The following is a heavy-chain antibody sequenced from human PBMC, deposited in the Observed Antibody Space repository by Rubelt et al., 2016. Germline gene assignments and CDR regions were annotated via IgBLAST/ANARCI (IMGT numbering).Heavy chain of an antibody. D-gene: IGHD3-16*01. Sequence: QVQLVQSGAEGKKPGASVKVSCKASGYTFTSYAMHWVRQAPGQRLEWMGWINAGNGNTKYSQKFQGRVTITRDTSASTAYMELSSLRSEDTAVYYCARKGYGYGMDVWGQGTTVTVSS. CDR3: ARKGYGYGMDV. J-gene: IGHJ6*02. CDR2: INAGNGNT. V-gene: IGHV1-3*01. CDR1: GYTFTSYA.